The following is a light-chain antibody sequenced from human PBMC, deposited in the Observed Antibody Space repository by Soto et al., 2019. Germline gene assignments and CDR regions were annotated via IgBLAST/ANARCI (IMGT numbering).Light chain of an antibody. Sequence: IQMTQSPSSVSASVGDRITITCLAIQDIGGNFLNWYQQKPGLPPKYLIYAASNLQSGVPSRFSGSGSGTEFTLTISSLQSEDYAVYYCQPYNDWPSWTFGQGTKVDIK. CDR3: QPYNDWPSWT. J-gene: IGKJ1*01. CDR2: AAS. CDR1: QDIGGNF. V-gene: IGKV1-16*01.